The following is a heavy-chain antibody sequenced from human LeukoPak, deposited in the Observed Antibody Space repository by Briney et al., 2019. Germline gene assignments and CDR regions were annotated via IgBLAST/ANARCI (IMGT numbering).Heavy chain of an antibody. CDR1: GGSISSGGSC. Sequence: SQTLSLTCTVSGGSISSGGSCWSWIRQPPGKGLEWIGYIYHSGSTYYNPSLKSRVTISVDRSKNQFSLKLSSVTAADTAEYYCLGYGYAFDIWGQGTMVTVSS. V-gene: IGHV4-30-2*01. D-gene: IGHD5-18*01. J-gene: IGHJ3*02. CDR3: LGYGYAFDI. CDR2: IYHSGST.